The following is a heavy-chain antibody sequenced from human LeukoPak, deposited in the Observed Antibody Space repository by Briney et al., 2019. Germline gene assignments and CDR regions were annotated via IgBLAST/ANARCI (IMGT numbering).Heavy chain of an antibody. CDR1: GFTFSSYA. CDR2: ISGSGGST. CDR3: AKDLTMIVVVIPGY. V-gene: IGHV3-23*01. D-gene: IGHD3-22*01. J-gene: IGHJ4*02. Sequence: GSLRLSCAASGFTFSSYAMSWVRQAPGKGLEWVSAISGSGGSTYYADSVKGRFTISRDNSKNTLYLQMNSLRAEDTAVYYCAKDLTMIVVVIPGYWGQGTLVTVSS.